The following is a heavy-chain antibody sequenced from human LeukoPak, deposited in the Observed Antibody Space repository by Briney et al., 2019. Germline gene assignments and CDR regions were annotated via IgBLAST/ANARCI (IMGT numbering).Heavy chain of an antibody. CDR2: IKQDASEK. J-gene: IGHJ3*02. CDR1: GFTFSNYW. D-gene: IGHD5-12*01. Sequence: GSLRLSCAASGFTFSNYWMSWVRQAPGKGLEGVANIKQDASEKYYVDSVRGRFVISRDNAKNSLSLQMNSLRAEDTAVYYCGRVKEASAFDIWGQGTMVTVSS. V-gene: IGHV3-7*01. CDR3: GRVKEASAFDI.